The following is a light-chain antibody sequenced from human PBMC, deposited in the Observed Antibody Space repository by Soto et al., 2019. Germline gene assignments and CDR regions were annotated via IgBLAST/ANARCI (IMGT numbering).Light chain of an antibody. CDR2: DVS. CDR3: SSYTSSSTLANWV. CDR1: SSDVGGYNY. Sequence: QSVLTQPASVSGSPGQSITISCTGTSSDVGGYNYVSWYQQHPGKAPKLMIYDVSNRPSGVSNRFSGSKSGNTASLTISGLQAEDEADYYCSSYTSSSTLANWVFGGGTQLTVL. V-gene: IGLV2-14*01. J-gene: IGLJ3*02.